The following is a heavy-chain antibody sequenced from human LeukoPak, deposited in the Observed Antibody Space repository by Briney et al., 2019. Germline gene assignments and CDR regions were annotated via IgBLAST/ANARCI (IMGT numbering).Heavy chain of an antibody. V-gene: IGHV3-30*18. CDR3: AKAPYYDSSEHAFDI. CDR2: ISYDGSNK. CDR1: GFTFSSYG. D-gene: IGHD3-22*01. Sequence: GGSLRLSCAAPGFTFSSYGMHWVRQAPGKGLEWVTVISYDGSNKYYADSVKGRFTISRDNSKNTLYLQMNSLRAEDTAVYYRAKAPYYDSSEHAFDIWGQGTMVTVSS. J-gene: IGHJ3*02.